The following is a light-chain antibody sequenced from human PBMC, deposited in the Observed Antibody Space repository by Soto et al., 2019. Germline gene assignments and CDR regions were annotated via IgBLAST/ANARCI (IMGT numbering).Light chain of an antibody. V-gene: IGKV3-20*01. CDR3: HQYDSWT. J-gene: IGKJ1*01. CDR1: QSVSSSY. CDR2: GAS. Sequence: EIVLTQSPGTLSLCPGERASLSCRASQSVSSSYLAWYQQKPGQAPRLLIYGASNRATGIPDRFSGSGSGTDFTLTISRLEPEDFAVYYCHQYDSWTFGQGTKVDI.